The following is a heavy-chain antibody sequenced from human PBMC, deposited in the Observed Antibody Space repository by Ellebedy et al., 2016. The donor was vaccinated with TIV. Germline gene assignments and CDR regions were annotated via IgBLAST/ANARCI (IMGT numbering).Heavy chain of an antibody. CDR2: IIPIFGTA. D-gene: IGHD6-13*01. CDR1: SGTFSSYA. Sequence: SVKVSXKASSGTFSSYAISWVRQAPGQGLEWMGGIIPIFGTANYAQKFQGRVTITADESTSTAYMELSSLRSEDTAVYYCAREGVSAAAGDYWGQGTLVTVSS. CDR3: AREGVSAAAGDY. J-gene: IGHJ4*02. V-gene: IGHV1-69*13.